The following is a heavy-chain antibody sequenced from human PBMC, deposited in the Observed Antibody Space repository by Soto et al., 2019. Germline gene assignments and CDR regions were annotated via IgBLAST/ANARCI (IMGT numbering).Heavy chain of an antibody. Sequence: HGESLKISCQGSGYSFTSYWIGWVRQMPGKGLEWMGIIYPGDSDTRYNPSFHGQVTISADKSISTAYLQWSSLKASDTAIYFCARLPGVRGVFDGFNVWGQGTMVTVSS. D-gene: IGHD3-10*01. J-gene: IGHJ3*01. CDR3: ARLPGVRGVFDGFNV. CDR1: GYSFTSYW. CDR2: IYPGDSDT. V-gene: IGHV5-51*01.